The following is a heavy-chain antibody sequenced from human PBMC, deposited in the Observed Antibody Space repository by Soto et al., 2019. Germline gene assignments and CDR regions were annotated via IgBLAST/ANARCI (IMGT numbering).Heavy chain of an antibody. D-gene: IGHD3-16*01. CDR3: TRLITPLDY. Sequence: GGSLRLSCTASGFTFGDHAMSWFRQAPGKGLEWVGFIKSKTYDGTTEYAASVKGRFTISRDDSKNTAYLQMNSLKTEDTAVYYCTRLITPLDYWGRGTLVTVSS. V-gene: IGHV3-49*03. CDR1: GFTFGDHA. CDR2: IKSKTYDGTT. J-gene: IGHJ4*02.